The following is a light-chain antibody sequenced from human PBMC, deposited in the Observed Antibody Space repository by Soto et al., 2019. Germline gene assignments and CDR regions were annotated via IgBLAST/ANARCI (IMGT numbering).Light chain of an antibody. J-gene: IGKJ5*01. CDR2: GAS. Sequence: VVMTQSPANLSLSPWAGATLSCWASQPVSDKLAWYQQKPGQAPRLLIYGASARALGIPARFSGSGSGTDFTLTISRLEPEDFAVYYCQQYGSSPPITFGQGTRLEIK. CDR3: QQYGSSPPIT. CDR1: QPVSDK. V-gene: IGKV3-20*01.